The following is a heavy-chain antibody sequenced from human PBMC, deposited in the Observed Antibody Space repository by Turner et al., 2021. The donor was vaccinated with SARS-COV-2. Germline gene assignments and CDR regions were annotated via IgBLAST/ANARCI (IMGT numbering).Heavy chain of an antibody. CDR2: INGPRESK. Sequence: EGQLLESGGGLVHPGGSLRAFCAASGFTFTTYARNWDRHGPGKGLKGVSGINGPRESKYSADPVKGRFTISRANSKNKVHLQMNSLRADDTAVYYCAKYGWSSSSRGAVDLWGHGTMVTVSS. D-gene: IGHD6-13*01. CDR1: GFTFTTYA. J-gene: IGHJ3*01. V-gene: IGHV3-23*01. CDR3: AKYGWSSSSRGAVDL.